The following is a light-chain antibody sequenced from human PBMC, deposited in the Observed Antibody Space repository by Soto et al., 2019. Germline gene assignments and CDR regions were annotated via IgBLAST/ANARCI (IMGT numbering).Light chain of an antibody. CDR3: AAWDDSLSVLYV. CDR2: DVS. V-gene: IGLV2-14*01. J-gene: IGLJ1*01. CDR1: SSDVGAYNY. Sequence: QSALTQPASVSGSPGQSITISCSGTSSDVGAYNYVSWYQQHPAKAPKLMIYDVSNRPSGVSNRFSGSKSGNTASLTISGLQAEDEADYYCAAWDDSLSVLYVFGTGTKVTVL.